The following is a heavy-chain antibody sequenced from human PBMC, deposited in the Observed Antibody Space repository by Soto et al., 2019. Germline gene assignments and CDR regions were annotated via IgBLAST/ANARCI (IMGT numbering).Heavy chain of an antibody. J-gene: IGHJ5*01. D-gene: IGHD1-26*01. CDR3: VRLIGNSWLDF. CDR1: GDSVSSLIVT. CDR2: TYYRSKWYN. V-gene: IGHV6-1*01. Sequence: PSQTLSLTCSISGDSVSSLIVTWNWIRQSPSRGLEWLGRTYYRSKWYNDYAESVKSRITINPDTSKNQFSLHLNSVTPEDTAVYYCVRLIGNSWLDFWGQGTLVTVSS.